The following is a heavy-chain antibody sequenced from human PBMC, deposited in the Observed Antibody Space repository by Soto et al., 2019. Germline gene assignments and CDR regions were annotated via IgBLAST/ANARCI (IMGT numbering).Heavy chain of an antibody. CDR3: ARTEKGSVSYYVKYYYYGMDV. V-gene: IGHV1-18*01. CDR2: ISAYNGNT. CDR1: GYTFTSYG. Sequence: ASVKVSCKASGYTFTSYGISWVRQAPGQGLEWMGWISAYNGNTNYAQKLQGRVTMTTDTSTSTAYMELRSLRSDDTAVYYCARTEKGSVSYYVKYYYYGMDVWGQGTTVTVSS. J-gene: IGHJ6*02. D-gene: IGHD1-26*01.